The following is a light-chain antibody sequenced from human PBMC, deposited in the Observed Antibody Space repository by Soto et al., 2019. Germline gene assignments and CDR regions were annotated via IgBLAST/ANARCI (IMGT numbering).Light chain of an antibody. J-gene: IGKJ4*01. CDR2: AAS. CDR3: LQDDSYPLT. V-gene: IGKV1-6*01. Sequence: AIQMTQSPSSLSASVGDRVTISCRASQGIRNYLGWYQQKPGKAPKLLIYAASTLHSGVPSRFSGSGSGTDFTLTISSLQPEDFATYYCLQDDSYPLTFGGGTKVEIK. CDR1: QGIRNY.